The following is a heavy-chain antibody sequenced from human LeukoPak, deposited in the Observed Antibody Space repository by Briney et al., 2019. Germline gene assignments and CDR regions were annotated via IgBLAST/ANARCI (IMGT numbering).Heavy chain of an antibody. Sequence: PGRSLRLSCAASGFTFDDYAMHWVRQAPGKGLEWVSGISWNSGSIGYADSVKGRFTISRDNAKNSLYLQMNSLRAEDTALYYCAKDISTAKYHYYYGMDVWGQGTTVTVSS. D-gene: IGHD6-13*01. CDR1: GFTFDDYA. J-gene: IGHJ6*02. V-gene: IGHV3-9*01. CDR3: AKDISTAKYHYYYGMDV. CDR2: ISWNSGSI.